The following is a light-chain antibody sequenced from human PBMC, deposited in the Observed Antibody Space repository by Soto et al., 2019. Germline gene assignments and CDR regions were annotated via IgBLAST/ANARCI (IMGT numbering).Light chain of an antibody. CDR3: CSFAGTSTYWV. CDR1: NSDVGSYNL. Sequence: QSALTQPASVSGSPGQSITISCTGTNSDVGSYNLVSWYQQHPGKAPKLIIYEVDKRPSGVSNRFSGSKSGTTASLTLSGLQADDEADYYCCSFAGTSTYWVLGGGTKLTVL. CDR2: EVD. J-gene: IGLJ3*02. V-gene: IGLV2-23*02.